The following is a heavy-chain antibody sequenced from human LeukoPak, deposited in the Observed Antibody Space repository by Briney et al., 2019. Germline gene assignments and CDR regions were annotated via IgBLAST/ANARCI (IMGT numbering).Heavy chain of an antibody. J-gene: IGHJ4*02. CDR1: GFTFSSYG. V-gene: IGHV3-33*06. D-gene: IGHD1-26*01. Sequence: GRSLRLSCAASGFTFSSYGMHWVRQAPGKGLEWVAVIWYDGSNKYYADSVKGRFTISRDNSKNTLYLQMNSLRAEDTAVYYCANKARRVGATPFDYWGQGTLVTVSS. CDR3: ANKARRVGATPFDY. CDR2: IWYDGSNK.